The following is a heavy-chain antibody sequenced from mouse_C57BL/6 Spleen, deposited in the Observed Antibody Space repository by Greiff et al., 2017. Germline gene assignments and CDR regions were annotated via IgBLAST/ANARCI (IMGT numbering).Heavy chain of an antibody. CDR1: GYTFTDYY. D-gene: IGHD4-1*01. CDR3: ARRLGGYYAMDY. Sequence: VQLKESGPVLVKPGASVKMSCKASGYTFTDYYMNWVKQSHGKSLEWIGVINPYNGGTSYNQKFKGKATLTVDTSSSTAYMELNSLTSDDSAVYYCARRLGGYYAMDYWGQGTSVTVSS. CDR2: INPYNGGT. J-gene: IGHJ4*01. V-gene: IGHV1-19*01.